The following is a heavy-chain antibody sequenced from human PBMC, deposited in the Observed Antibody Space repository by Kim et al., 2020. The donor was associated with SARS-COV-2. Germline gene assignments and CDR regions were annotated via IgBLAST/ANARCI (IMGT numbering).Heavy chain of an antibody. CDR3: ARSGYCSSTSCYYYGMDV. CDR2: IYYSGST. D-gene: IGHD2-2*01. CDR1: GGSISSGGYY. V-gene: IGHV4-31*03. Sequence: SETLSLTCTVSGGSISSGGYYWSWIRQHPGKGLEWIGYIYYSGSTYYNPSLKSRVTISVDTSKNQFSLKLSSVTAADTAVYYCARSGYCSSTSCYYYGMDVWGQGTTVTVSS. J-gene: IGHJ6*02.